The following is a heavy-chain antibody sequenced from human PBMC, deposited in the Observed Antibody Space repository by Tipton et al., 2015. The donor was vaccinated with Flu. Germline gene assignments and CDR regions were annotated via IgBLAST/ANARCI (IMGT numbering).Heavy chain of an antibody. Sequence: TLSLTCAVSGYSIGSGYYWGWIRQPPGKGLEWIGSIYHSGSTYYNPSLKSRVTISVDTSKNQFSLKLSSVTAADTAVYYCTRMPARSGDYWGQGTLVTVSS. J-gene: IGHJ4*02. CDR3: TRMPARSGDY. V-gene: IGHV4-38-2*01. CDR2: IYHSGST. D-gene: IGHD6-25*01. CDR1: GYSIGSGYY.